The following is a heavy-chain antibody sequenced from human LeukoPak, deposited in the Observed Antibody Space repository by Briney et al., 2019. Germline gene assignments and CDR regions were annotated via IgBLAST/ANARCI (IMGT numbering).Heavy chain of an antibody. CDR2: ISGSGGST. CDR1: GFTFSSYA. CDR3: AKDLEISSPYYDSSAPWYFDY. Sequence: GGSLRLSCAASGFTFSSYAMSWVRQAPGKGLEWVSAISGSGGSTYYADSVKGRFTISRDNSKNTLYLQMNSLRAEDTAVYYCAKDLEISSPYYDSSAPWYFDYWGQGTLVTVSS. V-gene: IGHV3-23*01. D-gene: IGHD3-22*01. J-gene: IGHJ4*02.